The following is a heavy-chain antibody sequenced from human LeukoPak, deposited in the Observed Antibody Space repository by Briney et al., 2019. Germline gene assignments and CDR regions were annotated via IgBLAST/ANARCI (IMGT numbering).Heavy chain of an antibody. CDR1: GFNFNYYF. J-gene: IGHJ4*02. Sequence: PGGSLRLSCTTSGFNFNYYFMAWVRQAPGKGLEWLATIDKDGSGTEYIDSVRCRFTISRDNTKKSIYLQMSSLSADDTAVYFCATEYWYRHDYWGQGILVTVSS. CDR2: IDKDGSGT. CDR3: ATEYWYRHDY. V-gene: IGHV3-7*01. D-gene: IGHD6-13*01.